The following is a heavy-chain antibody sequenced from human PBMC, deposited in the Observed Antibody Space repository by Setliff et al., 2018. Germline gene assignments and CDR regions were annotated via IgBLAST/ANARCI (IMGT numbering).Heavy chain of an antibody. J-gene: IGHJ5*02. V-gene: IGHV3-11*01. D-gene: IGHD5-18*01. CDR2: VTSSGDTM. CDR3: ARGHTSMAP. Sequence: GGSLRLSCAASGFTFSDYYMSWLRQAPGKGLEWVSYVTSSGDTMNYADSVKGRFTISRDNAKNSLHLQMNSLRAEDTAVYYCARGHTSMAPWGQGTLVTVSS. CDR1: GFTFSDYY.